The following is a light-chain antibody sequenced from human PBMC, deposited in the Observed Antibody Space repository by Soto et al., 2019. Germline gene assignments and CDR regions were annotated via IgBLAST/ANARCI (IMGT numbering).Light chain of an antibody. CDR2: GAS. Sequence: EIVLTQSPGTLSLSPGERVTLSCRASQSVSSTYLAWYQQKPGQAPRLLIYGASSRAIGIPDRFSGSGSGTDFTLTISRLEPEDFAVYYCQQYGSSPWTFGHGTQVQIK. V-gene: IGKV3-20*01. J-gene: IGKJ1*01. CDR3: QQYGSSPWT. CDR1: QSVSSTY.